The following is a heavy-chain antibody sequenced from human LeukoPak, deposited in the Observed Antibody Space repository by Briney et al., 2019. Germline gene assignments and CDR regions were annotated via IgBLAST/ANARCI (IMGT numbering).Heavy chain of an antibody. D-gene: IGHD3-22*01. Sequence: PGRSLRLSCAASGFTFDDYAMHWDRQAPGKGLEWVSGISWNSGSIGYADSVKGRFTISRDNAKNSLYLQMNSLRAEDTALYYCAKDISSSGCFDFWGQRTLVTVSS. CDR2: ISWNSGSI. V-gene: IGHV3-9*01. CDR3: AKDISSSGCFDF. CDR1: GFTFDDYA. J-gene: IGHJ4*02.